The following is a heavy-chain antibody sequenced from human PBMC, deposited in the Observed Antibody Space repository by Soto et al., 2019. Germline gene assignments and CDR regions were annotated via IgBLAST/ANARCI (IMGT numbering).Heavy chain of an antibody. CDR1: GFTFSNYA. Sequence: GGSLRLSCAASGFTFSNYAMHWVRQAPGKGLEWVAVIWYDGSNNYYADSVQGRFTISRDNSKNTLYLQMNSLRAEDTAVYYCATSQYYDFKRAFDYWGQGTLVTVSS. CDR2: IWYDGSNN. D-gene: IGHD3-3*01. CDR3: ATSQYYDFKRAFDY. J-gene: IGHJ4*02. V-gene: IGHV3-33*01.